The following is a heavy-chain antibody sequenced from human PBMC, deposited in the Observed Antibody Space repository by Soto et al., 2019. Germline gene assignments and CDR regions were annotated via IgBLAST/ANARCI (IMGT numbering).Heavy chain of an antibody. V-gene: IGHV1-69*13. CDR2: IIPIFGTA. CDR1: GGTFSSYA. D-gene: IGHD2-2*01. J-gene: IGHJ5*02. Sequence: SVKVSCKASGGTFSSYAISWVRQAPGQGLEWMGGIIPIFGTANYAQKFQGRVTITADESTSTAYMGLSSLRSEDTAVYYCARDRGDIVVVPAAMRKLYWFDPWGQGTLVTVSS. CDR3: ARDRGDIVVVPAAMRKLYWFDP.